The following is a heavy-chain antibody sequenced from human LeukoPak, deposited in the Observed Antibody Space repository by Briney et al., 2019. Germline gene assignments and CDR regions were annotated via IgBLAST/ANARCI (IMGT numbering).Heavy chain of an antibody. CDR1: GGSMSGYF. J-gene: IGHJ1*01. CDR3: ARSITSSWYGDFQH. CDR2: IYYSGST. D-gene: IGHD6-13*01. V-gene: IGHV4-59*01. Sequence: KASETLSLTCTVSGGSMSGYFWSWIRQPPGKGLEWIGYIYYSGSTNYNPSLKSRVTISVDTSKNQFSLKLSSVNAADTAVYYCARSITSSWYGDFQHWGQGTLVTVSS.